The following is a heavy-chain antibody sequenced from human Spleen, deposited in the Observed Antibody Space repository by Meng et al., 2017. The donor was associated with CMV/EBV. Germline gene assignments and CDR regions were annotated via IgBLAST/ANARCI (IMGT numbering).Heavy chain of an antibody. D-gene: IGHD3-22*01. CDR1: GGSFSGYY. CDR2: INHSGST. J-gene: IGHJ4*02. V-gene: IGHV4-34*01. Sequence: CAVYGGSFSGYYWSWIRQPPGKGLKWIGEINHSGSTNYNPSLKSRVTISVDTSKNQFSLKLSSVTAADTAVYYCASEYYYDSSGYAYWGQGTLVTVSS. CDR3: ASEYYYDSSGYAY.